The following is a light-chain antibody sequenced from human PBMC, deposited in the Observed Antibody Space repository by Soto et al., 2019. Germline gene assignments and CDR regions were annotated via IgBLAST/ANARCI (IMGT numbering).Light chain of an antibody. J-gene: IGKJ5*01. CDR1: QSVTDNY. Sequence: EIVLRTSQGTRSLSHVERANLSCRASQSVTDNYLAWYQQKPGQAPRLLIYDASNRATGIPARFSGSGSGTDFTLTISRLEPEDFAVYYCQPYGMLITCGRGTRLEIK. CDR2: DAS. CDR3: QPYGMLIT. V-gene: IGKV3-20*01.